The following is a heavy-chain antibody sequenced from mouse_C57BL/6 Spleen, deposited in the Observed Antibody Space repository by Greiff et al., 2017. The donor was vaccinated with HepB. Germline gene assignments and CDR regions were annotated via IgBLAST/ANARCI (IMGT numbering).Heavy chain of an antibody. Sequence: VQLKQSGPELVKPGASVKISCKASGYAFSSSWMNWVKQRPGKGLEWIGRIYPGDGGTNYNGKFKGKTTLTADKHSRTAYMQLSSLTSEDSAVYFCAISNHPSLNYWGQGTTLTVSS. D-gene: IGHD2-5*01. V-gene: IGHV1-82*01. J-gene: IGHJ2*01. CDR2: IYPGDGGT. CDR3: AISNHPSLNY. CDR1: GYAFSSSW.